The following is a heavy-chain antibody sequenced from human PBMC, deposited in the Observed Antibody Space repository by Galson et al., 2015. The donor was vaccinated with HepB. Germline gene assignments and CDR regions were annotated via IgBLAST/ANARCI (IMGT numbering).Heavy chain of an antibody. CDR1: GYTFTGYY. Sequence: SVKVSCKASGYTFTGYYMHWVRQAPGQGLEWMGWINPNSGGTNYAQKFQGRVTVTRDTSISTAYMELSRLRSDDTAVYYCATADGNCSGGRCCGSYFQHWGQGTLVTVSS. CDR3: ATADGNCSGGRCCGSYFQH. J-gene: IGHJ1*01. D-gene: IGHD2-15*01. CDR2: INPNSGGT. V-gene: IGHV1-2*02.